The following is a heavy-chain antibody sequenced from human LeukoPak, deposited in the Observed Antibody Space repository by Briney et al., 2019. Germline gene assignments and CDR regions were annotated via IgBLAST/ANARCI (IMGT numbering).Heavy chain of an antibody. CDR3: AHLQWGPNYYDSSGSQFDY. J-gene: IGHJ4*02. CDR2: IYWNDDK. CDR1: GFSLSTSGVG. Sequence: ESGPTLVNPTQTLTLTCTFSGFSLSTSGVGVGWIRQPPGKALEWLALIYWNDDKHYSPSLKSRLTITKDTSKNQVVLTMTNMDPVDTATYYCAHLQWGPNYYDSSGSQFDYWGQGTLVTVSS. V-gene: IGHV2-5*01. D-gene: IGHD3-22*01.